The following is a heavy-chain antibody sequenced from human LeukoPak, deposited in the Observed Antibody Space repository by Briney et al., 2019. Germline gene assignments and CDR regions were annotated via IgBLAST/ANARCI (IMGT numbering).Heavy chain of an antibody. V-gene: IGHV3-30*02. CDR3: PNQRAGIAARGAFDI. D-gene: IGHD6-6*01. J-gene: IGHJ3*02. Sequence: PGGSLRLSCAASGFTFSSSGMQWVRQAPGKGLKWVAFIRYDGSNKYYADSVKGRFTISRDNSKNTLYLQMNSLRAEDTAVYYCPNQRAGIAARGAFDIWGQGTMVTVSS. CDR2: IRYDGSNK. CDR1: GFTFSSSG.